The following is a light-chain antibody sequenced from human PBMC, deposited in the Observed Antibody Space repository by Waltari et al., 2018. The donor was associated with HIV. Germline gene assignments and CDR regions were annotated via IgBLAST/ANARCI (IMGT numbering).Light chain of an antibody. CDR3: QQRSNWPLT. CDR2: GAS. CDR1: QNVSSS. Sequence: ELVLPPSPATLSFSPGESATLSCRASQNVSSSLAWYQQKPGQPPRLLIYGASNRASGIPARFSGSGSGADFTLTISSLEPEDFAIYYCQQRSNWPLTFGGGTKVDI. V-gene: IGKV3-11*01. J-gene: IGKJ4*01.